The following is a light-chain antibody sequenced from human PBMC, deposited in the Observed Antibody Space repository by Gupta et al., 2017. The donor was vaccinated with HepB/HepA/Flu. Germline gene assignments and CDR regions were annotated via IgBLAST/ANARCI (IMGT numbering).Light chain of an antibody. J-gene: IGLJ3*02. Sequence: CSLTPPSPASAAPAQSMTISCTGTNSDVGSNNVVSWYQQHPGKAPKFMIYEVNKRPSVVSIRFSGSKAGNTAFLTISGVQAEDEADYYCCSYAGSSTLVFGGGTKVTVL. CDR1: NSDVGSNNV. CDR3: CSYAGSSTLV. V-gene: IGLV2-23*02. CDR2: EVN.